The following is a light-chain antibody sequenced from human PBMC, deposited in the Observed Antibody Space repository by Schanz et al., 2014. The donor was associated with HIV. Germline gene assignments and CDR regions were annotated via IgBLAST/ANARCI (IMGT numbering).Light chain of an antibody. Sequence: QSALAQPASVSGSPGQSITISCTGTSSDVGGYNYVSWYQRHPGKAPKLMIYDVSNRPSGVSNRFSGSKSGYTASLTISGLQADDEADYYCSSYTSSSTLDVVFGGGTKLTVL. CDR1: SSDVGGYNY. V-gene: IGLV2-14*03. CDR2: DVS. CDR3: SSYTSSSTLDVV. J-gene: IGLJ2*01.